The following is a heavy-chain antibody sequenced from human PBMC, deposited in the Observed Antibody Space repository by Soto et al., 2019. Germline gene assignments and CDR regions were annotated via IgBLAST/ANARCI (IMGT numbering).Heavy chain of an antibody. J-gene: IGHJ4*02. CDR2: IGTAGDT. CDR1: GFTFSSYD. V-gene: IGHV3-13*01. Sequence: GGSLRLSCAASGFTFSSYDMHWVRQATGKGLEWVSAIGTAGDTYYPGSVKGRFTISRENAKNSLYLQMNSLRAEDTAVYYCARVSRVYYGSGSYYFDYWGQGTLVTVSS. D-gene: IGHD3-10*01. CDR3: ARVSRVYYGSGSYYFDY.